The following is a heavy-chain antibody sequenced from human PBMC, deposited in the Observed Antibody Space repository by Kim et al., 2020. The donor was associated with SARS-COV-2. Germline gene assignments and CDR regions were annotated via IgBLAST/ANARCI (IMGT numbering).Heavy chain of an antibody. J-gene: IGHJ4*02. Sequence: GASLQISCKGSGYSFTSYWISWVRQMPGKGLEWMGRIDPSDSYTNYSPSFQGHVTISADKSISTAYLQWSSLKASDTAMYYCARLDSSSWYPTYWGQGTLVTVSS. V-gene: IGHV5-10-1*01. CDR3: ARLDSSSWYPTY. D-gene: IGHD6-13*01. CDR1: GYSFTSYW. CDR2: IDPSDSYT.